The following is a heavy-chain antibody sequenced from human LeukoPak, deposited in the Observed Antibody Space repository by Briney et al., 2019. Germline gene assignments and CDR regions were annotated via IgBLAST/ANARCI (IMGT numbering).Heavy chain of an antibody. D-gene: IGHD6-6*01. CDR2: IYYRGGT. CDR3: ARDWGVGGRPGYMDV. CDR1: GASITDAY. V-gene: IGHV4-59*01. J-gene: IGHJ6*03. Sequence: SETLSLICNVSGASITDAYWNWLRQPPGKGLEWIGYIYYRGGTNYNPSLKSRVTILVDTSKNQVSLKLSSVTAADTAVYFCARDWGVGGRPGYMDVWGKGTTVTVSS.